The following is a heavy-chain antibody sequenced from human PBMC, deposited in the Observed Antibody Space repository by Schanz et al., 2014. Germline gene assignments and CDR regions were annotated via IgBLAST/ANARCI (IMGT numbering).Heavy chain of an antibody. V-gene: IGHV4-4*02. CDR1: GGSISSSNW. Sequence: QVQLQESGPGLVKPSGTLSLTCAVSGGSISSSNWWSWVRQPPGKGLEWIGEIYHSGSTNYKPSLKSRVTISADKSKNQFSLNLRSVTAADTAVYYCARRSVSPSGNSYGYVVAWFDPWGQGTLVTVSS. J-gene: IGHJ5*02. CDR3: ARRSVSPSGNSYGYVVAWFDP. D-gene: IGHD5-18*01. CDR2: IYHSGST.